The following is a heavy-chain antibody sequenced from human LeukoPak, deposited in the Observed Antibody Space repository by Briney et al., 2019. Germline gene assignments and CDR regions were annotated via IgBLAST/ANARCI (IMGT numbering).Heavy chain of an antibody. CDR2: INHSGST. D-gene: IGHD3-22*01. Sequence: SETLSLTCAVYGGSFSGYYWSWIRQPPGKGLEWIGEINHSGSTNYNASLKSRVTISVDTSKNQFSLMLTSMTAADTAVYYCARALDSSGYNDAFDIWGQGTMVTVSS. J-gene: IGHJ3*02. V-gene: IGHV4-34*01. CDR3: ARALDSSGYNDAFDI. CDR1: GGSFSGYY.